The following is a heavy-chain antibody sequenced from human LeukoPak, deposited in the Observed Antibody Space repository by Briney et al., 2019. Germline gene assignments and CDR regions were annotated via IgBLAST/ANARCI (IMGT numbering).Heavy chain of an antibody. D-gene: IGHD3-3*01. J-gene: IGHJ5*02. CDR2: MNPNSGNT. Sequence: ASVKVSCKASGYTFTSYDINWGRKANGQGLEWMGWMNPNSGNTGYAQKFQGRVTMTRNTSITTAYMELSSLRSEDTAVYYCARGPLYYDFWNCYYITWFDPSGQGNLVTVSS. CDR1: GYTFTSYD. V-gene: IGHV1-8*01. CDR3: ARGPLYYDFWNCYYITWFDP.